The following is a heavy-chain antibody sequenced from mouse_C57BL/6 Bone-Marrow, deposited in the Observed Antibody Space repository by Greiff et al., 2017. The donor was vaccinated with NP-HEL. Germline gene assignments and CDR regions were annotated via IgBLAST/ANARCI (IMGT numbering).Heavy chain of an antibody. CDR3: ARQLRPHYYAMDY. D-gene: IGHD3-2*02. CDR2: IYPGDGDT. V-gene: IGHV1-82*01. J-gene: IGHJ4*01. CDR1: GYAFSSSW. Sequence: VQLQQSGPELVKPGASVKISCKASGYAFSSSWMNWVKQRPGKGLEWIGRIYPGDGDTNYNGKFKGKATLTADKSSSTAHMQLSSLTSEDSAVYFCARQLRPHYYAMDYWGQGTSVTVSS.